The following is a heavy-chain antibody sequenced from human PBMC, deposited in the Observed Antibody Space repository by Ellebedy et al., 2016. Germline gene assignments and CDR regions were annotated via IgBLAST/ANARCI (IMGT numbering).Heavy chain of an antibody. J-gene: IGHJ1*01. D-gene: IGHD5-24*01. CDR3: ARDAGWLQFLLTEYFQH. CDR1: GYTFTGYY. V-gene: IGHV1-2*02. Sequence: ASVKVSXXASGYTFTGYYMHWVRQASGQGLEWMGWINPNSGGTNYAQKFQGRVTMTRDTSISTVYMELSRLTSDDTAVYYCARDAGWLQFLLTEYFQHWGQGTLVTVSS. CDR2: INPNSGGT.